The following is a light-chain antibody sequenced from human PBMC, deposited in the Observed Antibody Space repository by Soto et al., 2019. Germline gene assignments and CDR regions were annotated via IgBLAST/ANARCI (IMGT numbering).Light chain of an antibody. V-gene: IGLV2-11*01. CDR3: CSCAGSHAL. CDR1: SSDVGGYNF. J-gene: IGLJ2*01. Sequence: QSALTQPGSVSGSPGPAVTISCTGTSSDVGGYNFVSWYQQYPGKAPKLRIYDVSQRPSGVSDRFSASKSDNTASLTISVLQDEDEAAYYGCSCAGSHALFGGGTKLTVL. CDR2: DVS.